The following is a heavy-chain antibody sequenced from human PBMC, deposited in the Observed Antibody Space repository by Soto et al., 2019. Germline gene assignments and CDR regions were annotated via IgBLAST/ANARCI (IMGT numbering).Heavy chain of an antibody. J-gene: IGHJ4*02. Sequence: QITLKESGPTLVKPTETLTLTCTFSGFSLSTGGVSVGWIRQPPGKALECLARIYWDDDKRYSPSLERRLTTXKXTXXNQVGLTMANMDPVATAPYYCGYSGGSGSDCRLDYWGQGILVSVSS. CDR1: GFSLSTGGVS. CDR2: IYWDDDK. D-gene: IGHD3-10*01. CDR3: GYSGGSGSDCRLDY. V-gene: IGHV2-5*02.